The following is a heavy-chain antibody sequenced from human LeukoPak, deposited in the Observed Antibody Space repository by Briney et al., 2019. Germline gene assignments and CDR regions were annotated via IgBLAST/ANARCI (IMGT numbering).Heavy chain of an antibody. Sequence: GGSLRLSCAASGCTFSSYAMTWVRQAPGKGLEWVSLISGSGDSTYFADSVRGRFTISRDNSKNTLYLQLKSLRAEDTAVYYCAKMGGDYNFYYYYMDVWGKGTTVTVSS. D-gene: IGHD4-17*01. CDR3: AKMGGDYNFYYYYMDV. CDR2: ISGSGDST. J-gene: IGHJ6*03. CDR1: GCTFSSYA. V-gene: IGHV3-23*01.